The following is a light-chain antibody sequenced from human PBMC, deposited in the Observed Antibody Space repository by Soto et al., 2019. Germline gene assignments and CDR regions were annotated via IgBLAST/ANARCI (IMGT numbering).Light chain of an antibody. CDR2: GAS. J-gene: IGKJ1*01. CDR3: QQYDNSPWT. Sequence: EIVLTQSPGTLSLSPGEGATLSCRASQSVSSSHLAWYQQKPGQAPRLLIYGASSRATGIPDRFSGGGSGTDFTLTISRLEPEDFAVYYCQQYDNSPWTFGQGTKVEIK. V-gene: IGKV3-20*01. CDR1: QSVSSSH.